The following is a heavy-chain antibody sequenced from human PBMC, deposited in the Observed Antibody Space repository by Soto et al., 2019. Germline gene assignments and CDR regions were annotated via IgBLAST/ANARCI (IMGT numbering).Heavy chain of an antibody. J-gene: IGHJ6*02. CDR2: ISSSSSYI. CDR1: GFTFSSYS. D-gene: IGHD3-9*01. CDR3: AREKYYDILTGYSNYYGMDV. Sequence: PXGSLRLACAASGFTFSSYSLNWVRQAPGKGLEWVSSISSSSSYIYYADSVKGRFTISRDNAKNSLYLQMNSLRAEDTAVYYCAREKYYDILTGYSNYYGMDVWGQGTTVTVSS. V-gene: IGHV3-21*01.